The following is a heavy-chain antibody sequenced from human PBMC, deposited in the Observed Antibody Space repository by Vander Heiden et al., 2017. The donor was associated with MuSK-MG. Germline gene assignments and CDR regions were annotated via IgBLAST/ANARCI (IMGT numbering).Heavy chain of an antibody. D-gene: IGHD3-22*01. Sequence: EVQLVESGGGLVQPGGSLRLSCAASGFPFSSYAMSWVRQAPGKGLEWVSAISGSGGSTYYADSVKGRFTISRDNSKNTLYLQMNSLRAEDTAGYYGAKDERDSSGYHFDYWGQGTLGTVAS. CDR3: AKDERDSSGYHFDY. CDR2: ISGSGGST. J-gene: IGHJ4*02. CDR1: GFPFSSYA. V-gene: IGHV3-23*04.